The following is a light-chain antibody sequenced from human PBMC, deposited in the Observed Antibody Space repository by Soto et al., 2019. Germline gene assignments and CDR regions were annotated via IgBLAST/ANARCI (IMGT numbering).Light chain of an antibody. J-gene: IGLJ3*02. CDR2: RNN. Sequence: QLVLTQPPSASGTPGQRVTISCSGSSSNIGSNYVYWYQQLPGTAPKLLIYRNNQRPSGVPDRFSGSKSGTSASLAISGLRSEDEADYYCAAWDDSLGAWVFGGGTKLTVL. CDR1: SSNIGSNY. CDR3: AAWDDSLGAWV. V-gene: IGLV1-47*01.